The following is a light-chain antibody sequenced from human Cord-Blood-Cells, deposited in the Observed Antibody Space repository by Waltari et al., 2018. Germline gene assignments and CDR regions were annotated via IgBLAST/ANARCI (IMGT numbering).Light chain of an antibody. CDR1: SSNIGSNY. J-gene: IGLJ3*02. CDR2: RNN. CDR3: AAGDDSLSGWV. V-gene: IGLV1-47*01. Sequence: QSVLTQPPSASGTPGQRVTISCSGSSSNIGSNYVYWYQQLPGTAPKLLIYRNNPRPSGVPDRFSGSKSGTSAYLAMSGLLSEEEADYYCAAGDDSLSGWVFGGGTKLTVL.